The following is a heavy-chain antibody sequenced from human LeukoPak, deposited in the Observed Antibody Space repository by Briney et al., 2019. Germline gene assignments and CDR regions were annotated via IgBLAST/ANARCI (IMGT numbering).Heavy chain of an antibody. CDR3: ARDEGHGIVGATLFDY. CDR2: ISSSGSTI. J-gene: IGHJ4*02. D-gene: IGHD1-26*01. V-gene: IGHV3-48*03. CDR1: GFTFSSYE. Sequence: GGSLRLSCAASGFTFSSYEMNWVRQAPGKGLEWVSYISSSGSTIYYADSVKGRFTISRDNAKNSLYLQMNSLRAEDTAVYYCARDEGHGIVGATLFDYWGQGTLVTVSS.